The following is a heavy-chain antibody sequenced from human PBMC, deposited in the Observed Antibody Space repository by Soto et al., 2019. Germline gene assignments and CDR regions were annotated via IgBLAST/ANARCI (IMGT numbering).Heavy chain of an antibody. Sequence: SETLSLTCAVYGLSFSGYYWSWIRQPPGKGLEWIGEINHSGSTNYNPSLKSRVTISVDTSKNQFSLKLSSVTAADTAVYYCARVGRRIAARLSNWFDPWGQGTLVTVSS. CDR3: ARVGRRIAARLSNWFDP. CDR1: GLSFSGYY. CDR2: INHSGST. D-gene: IGHD6-6*01. V-gene: IGHV4-34*01. J-gene: IGHJ5*02.